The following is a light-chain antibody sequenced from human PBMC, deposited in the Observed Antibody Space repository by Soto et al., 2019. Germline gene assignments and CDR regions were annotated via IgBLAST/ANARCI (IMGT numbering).Light chain of an antibody. CDR3: QQYTGPPTT. CDR1: QTVSSNY. CDR2: GAS. Sequence: EIVITQSPDTLSLSPGERATLSCMASQTVSSNYLAWCQQRPGQAPRLLIYGASTRAAGIPDRFSGSGSGTDFTLTITRLEPEDSAVYFCQQYTGPPTTFGQGTRLEIK. V-gene: IGKV3-20*01. J-gene: IGKJ5*01.